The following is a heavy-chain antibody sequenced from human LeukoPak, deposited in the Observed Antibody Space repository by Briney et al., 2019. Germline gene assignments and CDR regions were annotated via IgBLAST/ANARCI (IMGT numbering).Heavy chain of an antibody. CDR1: GFTVSSNY. CDR3: ARVVEAGEYYFDY. J-gene: IGHJ4*02. V-gene: IGHV3-53*01. CDR2: IYGGGST. Sequence: GGSLRLSCAASGFTVSSNYMSWVRQAPGKGLEWVSVIYGGGSTYYADSVKGRFTISRDNSKNTLYLQMNSLRAEDTAVYYCARVVEAGEYYFDYWGQGTLVTVSS. D-gene: IGHD3-16*01.